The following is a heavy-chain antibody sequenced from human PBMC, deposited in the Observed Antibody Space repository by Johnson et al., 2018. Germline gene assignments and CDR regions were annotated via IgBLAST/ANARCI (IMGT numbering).Heavy chain of an antibody. CDR2: LSYDGSNK. J-gene: IGHJ1*01. D-gene: IGHD1-26*01. Sequence: QVQLVQSGGGVVQPGRSLRLSCAASGFTFSSYGMHWVRQAPGKGLEWVAVLSYDGSNKYYADSVKGRFPISRDNSKNTLYLQMNSLRAEDTAVYYCAKEDGGSYYRYFQHWVQGTLVTVSS. V-gene: IGHV3-30*18. CDR3: AKEDGGSYYRYFQH. CDR1: GFTFSSYG.